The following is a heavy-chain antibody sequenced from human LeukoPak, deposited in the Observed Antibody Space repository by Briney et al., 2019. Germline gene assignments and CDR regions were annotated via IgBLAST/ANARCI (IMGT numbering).Heavy chain of an antibody. CDR1: GGSVSGHY. J-gene: IGHJ4*02. Sequence: SETLSLTCTVSGGSVSGHYWSWIRQSPGKRLEWIGSIYYSGSTNYNPSLKSRVTISLDTSKNQFSLKLSSVTAADTAVYYCARGVYWNHYFDYWGQGTLVTVSS. V-gene: IGHV4-59*02. D-gene: IGHD1-1*01. CDR2: IYYSGST. CDR3: ARGVYWNHYFDY.